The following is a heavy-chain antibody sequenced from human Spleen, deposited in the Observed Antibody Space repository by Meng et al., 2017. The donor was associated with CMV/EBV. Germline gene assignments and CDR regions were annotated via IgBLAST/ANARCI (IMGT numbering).Heavy chain of an antibody. CDR1: GFTFSSYW. CDR2: IKQDGSEK. D-gene: IGHD1-1*01. J-gene: IGHJ3*02. V-gene: IGHV3-7*01. CDR3: AKPATGTNAFDI. Sequence: GESLKISCAASGFTFSSYWMSWVRQAPGKGLEWVANIKQDGSEKYYVDSVKGRFTISRDNAKNSLYLQMNSLRAEDTAVYYCAKPATGTNAFDIWGQGTMVTVSS.